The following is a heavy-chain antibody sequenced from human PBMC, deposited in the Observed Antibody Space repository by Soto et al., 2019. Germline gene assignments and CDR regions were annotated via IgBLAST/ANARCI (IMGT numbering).Heavy chain of an antibody. CDR2: IYWDDDK. CDR3: AHIVVAGLGYYFAY. J-gene: IGHJ4*02. V-gene: IGHV2-5*02. Sequence: QITLKESGPTLVKPTQTLTLTCTFSGFSLSSTRMAVGWIRQPPGKALEWLALIYWDDDKRYSPFLKSRLTITKDTSKTQVVLTMSNMDPVDTARYYCAHIVVAGLGYYFAYWGQGTLVTVSS. CDR1: GFSLSSTRMA. D-gene: IGHD6-19*01.